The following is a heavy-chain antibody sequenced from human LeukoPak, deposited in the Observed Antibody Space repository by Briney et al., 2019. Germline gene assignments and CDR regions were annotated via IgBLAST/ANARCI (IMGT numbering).Heavy chain of an antibody. CDR2: IIPIFGTA. D-gene: IGHD5-24*01. J-gene: IGHJ5*02. CDR1: GGTFSSYA. CDR3: ARDERRDGYNWSGS. Sequence: SVTVSCKASGGTFSSYAISWVRQAPGQGLEWMGGIIPIFGTANYAQKFQGRVTITTDESTSTAYMELSSLRSEDTAVYYCARDERRDGYNWSGSWGQGTLVTVSS. V-gene: IGHV1-69*05.